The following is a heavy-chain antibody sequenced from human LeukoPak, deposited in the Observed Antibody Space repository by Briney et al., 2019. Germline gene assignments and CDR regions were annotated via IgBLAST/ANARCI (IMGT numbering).Heavy chain of an antibody. CDR1: GFTFSSYS. V-gene: IGHV3-21*01. J-gene: IGHJ4*02. Sequence: PGGSLRLSCAASGFTFSSYSMNWVRQAPGNGLEWVSSISSSSSYIYYADSVKGRFTISRDNAKNSLYLQMNSLRAEDTAVYYCARVYDFWSGYYPFDYWGQGTLVTVSS. CDR3: ARVYDFWSGYYPFDY. D-gene: IGHD3-3*01. CDR2: ISSSSSYI.